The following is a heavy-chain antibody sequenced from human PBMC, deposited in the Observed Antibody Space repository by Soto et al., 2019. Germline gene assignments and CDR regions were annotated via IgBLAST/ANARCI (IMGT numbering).Heavy chain of an antibody. CDR3: AGGKKLVATLDS. Sequence: SETLSLTCTVSGGSVTSDDYYWSWIRPPPGQGLEWVGYIYYSGSTYYNSSLKSRVTISVDTSRNQLSLKLTSVTAADTAVYYCAGGKKLVATLDSWGQGTLVTVSS. CDR1: GGSVTSDDYY. V-gene: IGHV4-30-4*01. D-gene: IGHD6-6*01. J-gene: IGHJ4*02. CDR2: IYYSGST.